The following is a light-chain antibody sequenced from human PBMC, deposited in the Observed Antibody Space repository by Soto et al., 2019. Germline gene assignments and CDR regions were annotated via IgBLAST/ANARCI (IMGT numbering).Light chain of an antibody. CDR1: SSDVGRYNY. Sequence: QSALAQPASVSGSRGQSITISCTGTSSDVGRYNYVSWFQQHPGKVPKLIIYYVNNWHSGVSDRFSGSKSGNPASLTISGLQPEDEADYYCSSFTTSSTFVFGTGTKLTVL. J-gene: IGLJ1*01. V-gene: IGLV2-14*03. CDR2: YVN. CDR3: SSFTTSSTFV.